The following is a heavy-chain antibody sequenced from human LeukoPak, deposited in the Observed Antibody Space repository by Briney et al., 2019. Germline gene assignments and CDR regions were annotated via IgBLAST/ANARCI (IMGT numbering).Heavy chain of an antibody. CDR2: IYTGGTT. Sequence: SETLSLTCTVSGGSISSGSFYWSWIRQPAGKGLEWIGRIYTGGTTNYNPSLKSRVTISVDTSKNQFSLELSSVTAADTALYYCARSNSSSSGDYYYGTDVWGQGTTVTVSS. J-gene: IGHJ6*02. D-gene: IGHD6-6*01. CDR1: GGSISSGSFY. CDR3: ARSNSSSSGDYYYGTDV. V-gene: IGHV4-61*02.